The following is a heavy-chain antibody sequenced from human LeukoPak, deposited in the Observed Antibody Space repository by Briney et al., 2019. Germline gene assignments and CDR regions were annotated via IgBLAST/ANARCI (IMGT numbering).Heavy chain of an antibody. D-gene: IGHD2-21*01. J-gene: IGHJ4*02. V-gene: IGHV3-66*01. Sequence: GGSLRLSCAASGYIVSSNHMNWVRQAPGKGLGWVSSIYAPGDTHYADSVKGRFTISRDHSKNTLYLQMNDLRVEETAVCYCASGEQHLILVYWGQGTLVTVSS. CDR3: ASGEQHLILVY. CDR1: GYIVSSNH. CDR2: IYAPGDT.